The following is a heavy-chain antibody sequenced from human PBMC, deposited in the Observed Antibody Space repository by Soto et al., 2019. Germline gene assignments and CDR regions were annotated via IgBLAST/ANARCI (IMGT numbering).Heavy chain of an antibody. V-gene: IGHV1-18*01. D-gene: IGHD2-15*01. CDR2: ISAYNGNT. CDR1: GYTFTSYG. CDR3: ARDMPLMVVVAVENRYNWFDP. J-gene: IGHJ5*02. Sequence: GASVKVSCKASGYTFTSYGISWVRQAPGQGLEWMGWISAYNGNTNYAQKLQGRVTMTTDTSTSTAYMELRSLRSDDTAVYYCARDMPLMVVVAVENRYNWFDPWGQGTLVTVSS.